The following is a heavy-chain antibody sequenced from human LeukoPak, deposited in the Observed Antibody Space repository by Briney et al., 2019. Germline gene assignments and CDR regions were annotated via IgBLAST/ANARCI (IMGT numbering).Heavy chain of an antibody. Sequence: TSVKVSCKASGFTFTSSAMQWVRQARGQRLEWIGWIVVGSGNTNYAQKFQERVTITRDMSTSTAYMELSSLRSDDTAVYYCARGPMYSASYNYWGQGTLVTVSS. D-gene: IGHD1-26*01. CDR2: IVVGSGNT. CDR3: ARGPMYSASYNY. J-gene: IGHJ4*02. CDR1: GFTFTSSA. V-gene: IGHV1-58*02.